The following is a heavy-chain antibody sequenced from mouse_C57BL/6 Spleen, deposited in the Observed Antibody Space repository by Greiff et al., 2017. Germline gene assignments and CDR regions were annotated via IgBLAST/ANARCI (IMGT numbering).Heavy chain of an antibody. CDR1: GYTFTSYW. CDR3: ARGSYYDGSCYGDYYAMDY. J-gene: IGHJ4*01. CDR2: IDPSDSYT. Sequence: VQLQQPGAELVRPGTSVKLSCKASGYTFTSYWMHWVKQRPGQGLEWIGVIDPSDSYTNYNQKFKGKATLTVDTSSSTASMQLSSLTSEDSAVYDCARGSYYDGSCYGDYYAMDYWGQGTSVTVSS. V-gene: IGHV1-59*01. D-gene: IGHD1-1*01.